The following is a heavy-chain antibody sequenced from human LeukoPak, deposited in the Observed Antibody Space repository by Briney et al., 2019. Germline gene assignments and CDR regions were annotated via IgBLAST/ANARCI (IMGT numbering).Heavy chain of an antibody. V-gene: IGHV4-39*07. J-gene: IGHJ5*02. CDR1: GGSISSSSYY. D-gene: IGHD3-10*01. Sequence: PSETLSLTCTVSGGSISSSSYYWGWIRQPPGKGLEWIGSIYYSGSTYYNPSLKSRVTISVDTSKNQFSLKLSSVTAADTAVYYCARVIWFVEKGWFDPWGQGTLVTVSS. CDR3: ARVIWFVEKGWFDP. CDR2: IYYSGST.